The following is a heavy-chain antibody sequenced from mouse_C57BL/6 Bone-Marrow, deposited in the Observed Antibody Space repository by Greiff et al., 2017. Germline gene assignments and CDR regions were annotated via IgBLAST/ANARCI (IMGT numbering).Heavy chain of an antibody. CDR3: ARSYGFAY. V-gene: IGHV14-3*01. J-gene: IGHJ3*01. CDR2: IDPSNGNT. D-gene: IGHD1-1*01. CDR1: GFNFTNTY. Sequence: EVQLQQSVAELVRPGASVKLSCTASGFNFTNTYMDWVKQKPEQGLEWIGSIDPSNGNTKYAPKFQGTATITADTSSITAYLQLSSLTSEDTAIDCCARSYGFAYWGQGTLVTVSA.